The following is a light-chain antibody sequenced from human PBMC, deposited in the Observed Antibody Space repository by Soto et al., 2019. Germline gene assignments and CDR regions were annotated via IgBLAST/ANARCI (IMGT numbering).Light chain of an antibody. J-gene: IGLJ1*01. Sequence: QSALTQPASVSWAPGQSITISCTGTSSDIGGYYYVSWYQHHPGKAPKLLIYQVTNRPSRVSNRFSGSKSGNTASLTISGLQADDEADYYCTSYSSSDIFYVFGNGTKGTVL. V-gene: IGLV2-14*01. CDR2: QVT. CDR3: TSYSSSDIFYV. CDR1: SSDIGGYYY.